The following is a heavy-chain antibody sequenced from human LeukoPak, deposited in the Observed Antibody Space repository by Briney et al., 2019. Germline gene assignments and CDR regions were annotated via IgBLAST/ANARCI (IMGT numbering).Heavy chain of an antibody. CDR2: VYGGGST. Sequence: TGGSLRLSCAASGFTVSNNYMSWARQAPGKGLEWVSVVYGGGSTYYADSVKGRFTISRDNSKNSLYLQMNSLRTEDTAVYYCAKANPLIVGARAGGPINFWGQGTMVTVSS. CDR3: AKANPLIVGARAGGPINF. V-gene: IGHV3-53*05. D-gene: IGHD1-26*01. J-gene: IGHJ3*01. CDR1: GFTVSNNY.